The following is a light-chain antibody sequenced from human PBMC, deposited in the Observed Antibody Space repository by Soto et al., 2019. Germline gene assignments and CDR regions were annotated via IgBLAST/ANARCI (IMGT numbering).Light chain of an antibody. CDR3: QQFNTSPWT. Sequence: DIHMTQSPSTLSASETDIVTISFLASQSVSIWLAWYQQKPGRAPKLLIYKSSILESGVPSRFSGSGSGTEFTLTISSLQPDDFATYYCQQFNTSPWTFGQGTKVDIK. CDR2: KSS. CDR1: QSVSIW. V-gene: IGKV1-5*03. J-gene: IGKJ1*01.